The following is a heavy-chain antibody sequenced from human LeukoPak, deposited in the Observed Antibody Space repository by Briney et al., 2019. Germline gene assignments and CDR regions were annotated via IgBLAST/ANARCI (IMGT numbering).Heavy chain of an antibody. Sequence: GASVKVSCKASGYTFTGYYMHWVRQAPGQGLAWMGWINPNSGGTNYAQKFQGRVTMTRDTSISTAKMELRSLRSDDTAVYYCARDTAIMVRGVTRFDYWGQGTLVTASS. CDR1: GYTFTGYY. D-gene: IGHD3-10*01. V-gene: IGHV1-2*02. CDR3: ARDTAIMVRGVTRFDY. J-gene: IGHJ4*02. CDR2: INPNSGGT.